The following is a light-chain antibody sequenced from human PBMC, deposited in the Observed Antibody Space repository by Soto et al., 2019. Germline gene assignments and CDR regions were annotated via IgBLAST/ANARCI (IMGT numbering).Light chain of an antibody. Sequence: DIQMTQSPSTLSASVGARVTITCRASQSISTWLAWYQQKPGKDPKLLIYKASSLEGGVPSRFSGSGSGTEFNITVSSLQPDDFATYYCQQYTTYPLTFGGGTTVEIK. CDR2: KAS. J-gene: IGKJ4*01. CDR3: QQYTTYPLT. CDR1: QSISTW. V-gene: IGKV1-5*03.